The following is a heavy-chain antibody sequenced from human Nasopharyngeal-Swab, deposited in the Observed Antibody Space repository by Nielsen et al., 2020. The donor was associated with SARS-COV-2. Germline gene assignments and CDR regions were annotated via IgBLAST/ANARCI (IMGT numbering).Heavy chain of an antibody. CDR2: VSYDGSNK. V-gene: IGHV3-30*04. D-gene: IGHD3-3*01. J-gene: IGHJ4*02. CDR1: GFIFSTYT. CDR3: ARDTYHFWSGYRYFDS. Sequence: GESLKISCAASGFIFSTYTMHWVRQAPGKGLEWVAVVSYDGSNKYCADSVKGRFTISRDNSKNSLYLQINSLRVEDTAMYYCARDTYHFWSGYRYFDSWGQGTLVTVSS.